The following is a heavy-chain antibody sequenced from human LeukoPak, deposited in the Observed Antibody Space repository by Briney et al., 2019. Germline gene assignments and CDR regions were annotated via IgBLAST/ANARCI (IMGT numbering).Heavy chain of an antibody. CDR1: GFFFDEYG. CDR3: ARVQYDTSGYHSAFDI. D-gene: IGHD3-22*01. J-gene: IGHJ3*02. Sequence: PAGSLRLSCVASGFFFDEYGMSWVRHAPGKGLEWVSGSNWNGANTGYADSVKGRFTISRDNARNSLHLQMSSLRAEDTALYHCARVQYDTSGYHSAFDIWGQGTMVTVPS. V-gene: IGHV3-20*01. CDR2: SNWNGANT.